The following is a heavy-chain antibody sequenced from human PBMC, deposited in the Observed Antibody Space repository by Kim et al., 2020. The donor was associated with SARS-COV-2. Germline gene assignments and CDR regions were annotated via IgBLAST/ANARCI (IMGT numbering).Heavy chain of an antibody. D-gene: IGHD6-19*01. Sequence: SETLSLTCTVSGGSISSYYWSWIRQPPGKGLEWIGYIYYSGSTNYNPSLKSRVTISVDTSKNQFSLKLSSVTAADTAVYYCARASPRGEASSGIAVAGTHYYYYGMDVWGQGTTVTVSS. J-gene: IGHJ6*02. CDR3: ARASPRGEASSGIAVAGTHYYYYGMDV. CDR1: GGSISSYY. CDR2: IYYSGST. V-gene: IGHV4-59*01.